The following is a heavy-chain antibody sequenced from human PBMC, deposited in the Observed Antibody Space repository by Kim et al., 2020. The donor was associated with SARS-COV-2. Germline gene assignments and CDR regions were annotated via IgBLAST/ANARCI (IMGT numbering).Heavy chain of an antibody. CDR3: ATFTSSPPYYFDL. Sequence: GGSLRLSCAASRFTFNNAWMSWVRQAPGKGLEWVGRIKSKTDGGTIDYAAPPKGRFTISRDDSKNTLYLQMNSLQTEDTAVYYCATFTSSPPYYFDLWGRGTLVTVSS. CDR1: RFTFNNAW. D-gene: IGHD2-2*01. J-gene: IGHJ2*01. V-gene: IGHV3-15*01. CDR2: IKSKTDGGTI.